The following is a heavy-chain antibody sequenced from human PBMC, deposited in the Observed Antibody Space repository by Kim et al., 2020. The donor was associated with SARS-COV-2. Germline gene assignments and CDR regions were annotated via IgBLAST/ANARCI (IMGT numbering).Heavy chain of an antibody. CDR3: ARAVDTVHRYFDY. Sequence: EQKFQGRVTMTRDTSTSTVYMELSSLRSEDTAVYYCARAVDTVHRYFDYWGQGTLVTVSS. V-gene: IGHV1-46*01. J-gene: IGHJ4*02. D-gene: IGHD5-18*01.